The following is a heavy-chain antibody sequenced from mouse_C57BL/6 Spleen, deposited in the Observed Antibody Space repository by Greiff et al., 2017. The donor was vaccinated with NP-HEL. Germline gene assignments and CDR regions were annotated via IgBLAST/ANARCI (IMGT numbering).Heavy chain of an antibody. CDR2: IYPETGGT. V-gene: IGHV1-15*01. D-gene: IGHD1-1*01. CDR3: TRKGFYGSSGYFDV. CDR1: GYTFTDYE. Sequence: VQGVESGAELVRPGASVTLSCKASGYTFTDYEMHWVKQTPVHGLEWIGAIYPETGGTAYNQKFKGKAILTADKSSSTAYMELRSLTSEDSAVYYCTRKGFYGSSGYFDVWGTGTTVTVSS. J-gene: IGHJ1*03.